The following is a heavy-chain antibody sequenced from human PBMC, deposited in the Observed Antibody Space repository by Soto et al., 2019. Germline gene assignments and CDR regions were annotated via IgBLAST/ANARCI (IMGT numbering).Heavy chain of an antibody. CDR3: ARDVRYVDL. V-gene: IGHV3-48*02. CDR2: TSSTGSTI. CDR1: GFTFSSYS. Sequence: EVQLVASGGGLVQPGGSLRLSCAASGFTFSSYSMNWVRQAPGTGLEWLSFTSSTGSTIYYADSVKGRFTISRDNAKNSLFLQMNSLRDEDTAVYYCARDVRYVDLWGQGTLVAVSS. D-gene: IGHD2-2*01. J-gene: IGHJ5*02.